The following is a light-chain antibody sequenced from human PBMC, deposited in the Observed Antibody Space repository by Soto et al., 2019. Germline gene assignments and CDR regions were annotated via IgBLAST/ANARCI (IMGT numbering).Light chain of an antibody. CDR1: QSVSSSY. J-gene: IGKJ1*01. CDR3: QQYGSSLWT. CDR2: DAS. Sequence: EIVLTQSPATLSLSPGERATLSCGASQSVSSSYLAWYQQKPGLAPRLLIHDASSRSTGIPDRFSGSGSGTDVTLTISRLEPEDVAVYYCQQYGSSLWTFGQVTKVEIK. V-gene: IGKV3D-20*01.